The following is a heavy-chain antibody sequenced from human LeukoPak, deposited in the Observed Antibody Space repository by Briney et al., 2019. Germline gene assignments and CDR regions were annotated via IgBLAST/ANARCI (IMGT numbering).Heavy chain of an antibody. CDR3: ARRTRWTDAFDI. Sequence: GGSLRLSCAASGFTFSSYSMNWVRQAPGKGLEWVSSISSSSSYIYYADSVKGRFTISRDNAKNSLYLQMNSLRAEDTAVYYCARRTRWTDAFDIWGQGTMVTVSS. CDR2: ISSSSSYI. CDR1: GFTFSSYS. V-gene: IGHV3-21*01. D-gene: IGHD4-23*01. J-gene: IGHJ3*02.